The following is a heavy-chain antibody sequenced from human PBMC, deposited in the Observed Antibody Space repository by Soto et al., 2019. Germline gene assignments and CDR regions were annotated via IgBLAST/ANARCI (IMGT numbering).Heavy chain of an antibody. D-gene: IGHD3-3*01. J-gene: IGHJ4*02. CDR2: INSDGSST. CDR1: GFTFSSYW. V-gene: IGHV3-74*01. Sequence: GGSLRLSCAASGFTFSSYWMHWVRQAPGKGLVWVSRINSDGSSTSYADSVKGRFTISRDNAKNTLYLQMNSLRAEDTAVYYCARVTIFGVVIIPFDYWGQGTLVTVSS. CDR3: ARVTIFGVVIIPFDY.